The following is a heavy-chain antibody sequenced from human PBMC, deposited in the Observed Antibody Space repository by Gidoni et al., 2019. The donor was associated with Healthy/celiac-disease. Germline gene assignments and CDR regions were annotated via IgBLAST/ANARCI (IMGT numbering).Heavy chain of an antibody. CDR2: IKQDGSEK. D-gene: IGHD6-19*01. CDR3: ARGGGSGWSGEEFDY. J-gene: IGHJ4*02. Sequence: EVQLVESGGGLVQPGGSLRLSCAASGFTFSSYWMSWVRQAPGKGLEWVANIKQDGSEKYYVDSVKGRFTISRDNAKNSLYLQMNSLRAEDTAVYYCARGGGSGWSGEEFDYWGQGTLVTVSS. CDR1: GFTFSSYW. V-gene: IGHV3-7*01.